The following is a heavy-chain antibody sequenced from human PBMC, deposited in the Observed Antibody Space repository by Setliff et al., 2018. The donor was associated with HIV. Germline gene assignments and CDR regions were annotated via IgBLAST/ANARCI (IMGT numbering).Heavy chain of an antibody. J-gene: IGHJ6*03. CDR2: MNPNSGNT. Sequence: ASVKVSCKASGYTFTSYDINWVRQATGQGLEWMGWMNPNSGNTGYAQRLQGRVTMTTDTSTRTAYMELRSLRPDDTAEYYCARQFLDWSNDYYSRYYMDVWGKGTTVTVSS. CDR3: ARQFLDWSNDYYSRYYMDV. CDR1: GYTFTSYD. V-gene: IGHV1-8*02. D-gene: IGHD3-3*01.